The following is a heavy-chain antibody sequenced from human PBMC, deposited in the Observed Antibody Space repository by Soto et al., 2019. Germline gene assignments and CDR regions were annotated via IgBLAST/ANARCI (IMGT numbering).Heavy chain of an antibody. CDR3: AGSSGYSIGYFQH. CDR2: ISGSGGTT. V-gene: IGHV3-23*01. J-gene: IGHJ1*01. Sequence: GGSLRLSCAASGFTFCSYSISWVPPAPGKGLEWVAAISGSGGTTYYADSVKGRFTISRDNSKNTLYLQMDSLRAEDTAVYYCAGSSGYSIGYFQHWGQGTLVTVSS. D-gene: IGHD3-22*01. CDR1: GFTFCSYS.